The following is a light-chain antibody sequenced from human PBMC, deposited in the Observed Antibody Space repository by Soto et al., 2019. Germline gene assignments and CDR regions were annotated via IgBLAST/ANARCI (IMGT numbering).Light chain of an antibody. CDR2: AAS. Sequence: DIQMTQSPSSLSASVGERVTITCRASQNISSYLNWYQQKPGKAPKLLIYAASSLQSGVPSRFSGSGSGTDFTLTISSLQPEDFATYYCQQSYSTPRTFGQGTKVDIK. CDR1: QNISSY. V-gene: IGKV1-39*01. CDR3: QQSYSTPRT. J-gene: IGKJ1*01.